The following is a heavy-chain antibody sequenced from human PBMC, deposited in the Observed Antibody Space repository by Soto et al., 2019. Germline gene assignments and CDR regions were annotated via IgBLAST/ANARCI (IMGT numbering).Heavy chain of an antibody. CDR1: GGSISSYY. CDR3: ARWMGENWFDP. CDR2: IYYSGST. V-gene: IGHV4-59*08. D-gene: IGHD2-2*03. J-gene: IGHJ5*02. Sequence: QVQLQESGPGLVKPSETLSLTCTVSGGSISSYYWSWIRQPPGKGLEWIGYIYYSGSTNYNPSLKSRVTISVDTSKNQFSLKLSSVTAADTAVYYCARWMGENWFDPWGQGTLVTVSS.